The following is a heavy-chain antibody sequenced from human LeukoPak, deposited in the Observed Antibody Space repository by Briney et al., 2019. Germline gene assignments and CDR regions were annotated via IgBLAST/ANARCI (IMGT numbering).Heavy chain of an antibody. J-gene: IGHJ4*02. CDR2: VFYTGRT. Sequence: SETLSLTCTVSGDSMNEYYWSWVRQPPGKGLELIGYVFYTGRTNYRPPLKNRVTISLDTSKNQFSLRLSSVTAADTAVYYCARYGYYAYDYWGQGNLVTVSS. CDR1: GDSMNEYY. V-gene: IGHV4-59*01. D-gene: IGHD3-3*01. CDR3: ARYGYYAYDY.